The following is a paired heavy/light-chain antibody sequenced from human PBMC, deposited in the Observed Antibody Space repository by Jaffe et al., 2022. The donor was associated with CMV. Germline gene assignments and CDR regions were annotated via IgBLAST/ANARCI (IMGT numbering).Light chain of an antibody. V-gene: IGKV2-24*01. CDR2: KIS. Sequence: DIVMTQTPLSSPVTLGQPASISCRSSQSLVHSDGNTYLSWLQQRPGQPPRLLIYKISNRFSGVPDRFSGSGAGTDFTLKISRVEAEDVGVYYCMQATEFPRTFGQGTKVEIK. J-gene: IGKJ1*01. CDR1: QSLVHSDGNTY. CDR3: MQATEFPRT.
Heavy chain of an antibody. V-gene: IGHV3-23*01. CDR2: ITGNTGRP. CDR3: AKDYCHSGVCSLFDY. D-gene: IGHD2-8*01. J-gene: IGHJ4*02. Sequence: EVQLLESGGGLVQPGGSLRLSCPASGFTFNNYAMSWVRQAPGKGLEWVSAITGNTGRPHYADSVKGRFTISRDNSKNTLFLQMNSLRAEDTAVYYCAKDYCHSGVCSLFDYWGQGALVTVSS. CDR1: GFTFNNYA.